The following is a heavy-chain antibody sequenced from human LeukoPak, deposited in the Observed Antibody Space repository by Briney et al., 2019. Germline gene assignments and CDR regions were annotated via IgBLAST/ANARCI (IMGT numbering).Heavy chain of an antibody. J-gene: IGHJ4*02. V-gene: IGHV4-59*12. CDR1: GGSISSYY. D-gene: IGHD6-19*01. CDR2: IYYSGST. CDR3: ARGKGQWLPPYFDY. Sequence: SETLSLTCTVSGGSISSYYWSWIRQPPGKGLEWIGYIYYSGSTNYNPSLKSRVTISVDTSKNQFSLKLSSVTAADTAVYYCARGKGQWLPPYFDYWGQGTLVTVSS.